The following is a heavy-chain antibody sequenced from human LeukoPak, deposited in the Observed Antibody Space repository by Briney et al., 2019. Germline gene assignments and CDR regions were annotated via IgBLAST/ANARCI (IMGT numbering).Heavy chain of an antibody. CDR2: ISSSGSTI. Sequence: GGSLRLSCAASGFTFSSYEMNWVRQAPGKGLEWVSYISSSGSTIYYADSAKGRFTISRDNAKNSLYLQMNSLRAEDTAVYYCARDPPDYYDSSGYYQGGNAFDIWGRGTMVTVSS. CDR1: GFTFSSYE. CDR3: ARDPPDYYDSSGYYQGGNAFDI. D-gene: IGHD3-22*01. V-gene: IGHV3-48*03. J-gene: IGHJ3*02.